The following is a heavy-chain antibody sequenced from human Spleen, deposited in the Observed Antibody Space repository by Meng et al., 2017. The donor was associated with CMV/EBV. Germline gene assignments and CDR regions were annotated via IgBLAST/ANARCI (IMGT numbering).Heavy chain of an antibody. Sequence: GESLKISCAASGFTVSSNYMSWVRQAPGKGLEWVSVIYSGGSTYYADSVKGRFTISRDNSKNTLYLQMNSLRAEDTAVYYCAIGCSSTSCYRWPEENQTGSEDWFDPWGQGTLVTVSS. CDR1: GFTVSSNY. V-gene: IGHV3-66*02. CDR2: IYSGGST. CDR3: AIGCSSTSCYRWPEENQTGSEDWFDP. D-gene: IGHD2-2*01. J-gene: IGHJ5*02.